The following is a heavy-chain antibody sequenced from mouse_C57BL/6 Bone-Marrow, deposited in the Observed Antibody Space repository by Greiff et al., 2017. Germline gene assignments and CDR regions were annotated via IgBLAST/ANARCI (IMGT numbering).Heavy chain of an antibody. Sequence: QVQLQQPGAELVKPGASVKMSCKASGYTFTSYWITWVKQRPGQGLEWIGDIYPGSGSTNYNEKFKSKATLTVDTSSSTAYMQLSSLTSEDSAVYYCASKPYGRNYFDYWGQGTTLTVSS. CDR2: IYPGSGST. CDR1: GYTFTSYW. CDR3: ASKPYGRNYFDY. V-gene: IGHV1-55*01. J-gene: IGHJ2*01. D-gene: IGHD1-1*01.